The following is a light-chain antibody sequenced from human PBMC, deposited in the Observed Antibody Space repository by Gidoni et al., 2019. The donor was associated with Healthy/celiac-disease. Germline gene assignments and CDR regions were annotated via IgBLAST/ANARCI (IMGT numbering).Light chain of an antibody. CDR1: QSVSSN. CDR2: CSP. J-gene: IGKJ1*01. V-gene: IGKV3-15*01. CDR3: QQYNNWPPST. Sequence: EIVMTQSPATLSVYPVERATLSCRASQSVSSNLAWYQQKPGQAPRLLIYCSPTRATGIPAMFSGSGSVTEFTLTISSLQSEDFAVYYCQQYNNWPPSTFGQGTKVEIK.